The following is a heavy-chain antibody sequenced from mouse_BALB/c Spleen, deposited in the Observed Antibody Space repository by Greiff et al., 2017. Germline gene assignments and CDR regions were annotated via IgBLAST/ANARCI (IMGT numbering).Heavy chain of an antibody. CDR2: IDPENGDT. Sequence: EVMLVESGAELVRSGASVKLSCTASGFNIKDYYMLWVKQRPEQGLEWIGWIDPENGDTEYAPKFQGKATMTADTSSNTAYLQLSSLTSEDTAVYYCNAWDYGSSAGFAYWGQGTLVTVSA. J-gene: IGHJ3*01. CDR3: NAWDYGSSAGFAY. V-gene: IGHV14-4*02. D-gene: IGHD1-1*01. CDR1: GFNIKDYY.